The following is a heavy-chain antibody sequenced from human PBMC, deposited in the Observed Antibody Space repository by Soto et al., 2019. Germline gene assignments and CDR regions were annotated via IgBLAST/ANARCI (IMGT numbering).Heavy chain of an antibody. J-gene: IGHJ5*02. CDR2: MNPNSGNT. Sequence: ASVKVSCKGSGYTFNNFYVHWVRQAPGEGLEWMGWMNPNSGNTGYAQKFQGRVTMTRNTSISTAYMELSSLRSEDTAVYYCASAKNNWFDPWGQGTLVTVSS. V-gene: IGHV1-8*02. CDR1: GYTFNNFY. CDR3: ASAKNNWFDP.